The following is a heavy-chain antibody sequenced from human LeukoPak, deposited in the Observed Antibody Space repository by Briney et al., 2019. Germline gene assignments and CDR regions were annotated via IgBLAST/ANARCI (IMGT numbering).Heavy chain of an antibody. J-gene: IGHJ1*01. CDR1: GGSISSYY. D-gene: IGHD3-22*01. V-gene: IGHV4-4*07. CDR2: IYTSGST. Sequence: PSETLSLTCTVSGGSISSYYWSWIRQPAGKGLEWIGRIYTSGSTNYNPSLKSRVTMSVDTSKNQFSLKLSSVTAADTAVYYCARVEYYYDSSGYYYNRYFQHWGQGTLVTVSS. CDR3: ARVEYYYDSSGYYYNRYFQH.